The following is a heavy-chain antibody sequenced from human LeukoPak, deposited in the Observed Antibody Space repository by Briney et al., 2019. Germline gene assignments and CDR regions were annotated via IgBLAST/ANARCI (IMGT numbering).Heavy chain of an antibody. D-gene: IGHD6-19*01. CDR2: VSGSGGGT. J-gene: IGHJ4*02. V-gene: IGHV3-23*01. CDR3: AIDTGSYSSGWSHHVDY. CDR1: GVTFSSYA. Sequence: PGGSLSLSCAASGVTFSSYAMNWVRHAPPQGMGWVSAVSGSGGGTYYANSAHSRLTISRENSTNTLYPQMNSLRPEETAAYYCAIDTGSYSSGWSHHVDYWGQGTLVTVSS.